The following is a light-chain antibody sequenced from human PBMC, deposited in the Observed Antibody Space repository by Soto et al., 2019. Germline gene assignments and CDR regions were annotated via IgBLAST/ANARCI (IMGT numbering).Light chain of an antibody. V-gene: IGLV1-51*01. CDR1: SSNIGNNY. J-gene: IGLJ2*01. CDR3: GTWDSSLSAGV. CDR2: DNN. Sequence: QSALTQPPSVSAAPGQKVTISCSGSSSNIGNNYVSWYQQLPGTAPKLLIYDNNKRPSGIPDRFSVSKSGTSATLGITGLQTGDEADYYCGTWDSSLSAGVFGGGTKLTVL.